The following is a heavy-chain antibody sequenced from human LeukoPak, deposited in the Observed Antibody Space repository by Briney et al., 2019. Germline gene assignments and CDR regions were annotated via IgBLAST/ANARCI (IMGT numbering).Heavy chain of an antibody. CDR2: IHHSGTT. Sequence: SETLSLTCAVSGYSINSAYHWGWIRQPPGKGLEWIGNIHHSGTTYYNPSLKSRVTISVDTSKNQISLKVNSVTAADTAVYYCAKPQSSLSHFYDSWGQGTLVIFSS. V-gene: IGHV4-38-2*01. CDR1: GYSINSAYH. J-gene: IGHJ4*02. D-gene: IGHD2-2*01. CDR3: AKPQSSLSHFYDS.